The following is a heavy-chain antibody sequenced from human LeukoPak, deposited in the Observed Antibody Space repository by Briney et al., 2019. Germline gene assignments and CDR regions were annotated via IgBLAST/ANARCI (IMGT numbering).Heavy chain of an antibody. V-gene: IGHV3-23*01. CDR1: GFTFSNYS. Sequence: GGSLRLSCAASGFTFSNYSMNWVRQAPGKGLEWVSAISGNGGTTYYADSVRGRFSISRDNSDTMLFLQMNSMRAEDKAGYYCATQSVSGETRGCELFLVLWGGSSLVTVSS. CDR3: ATQSVSGETRGCELFLVL. J-gene: IGHJ2*01. CDR2: ISGNGGTT. D-gene: IGHD3-16*01.